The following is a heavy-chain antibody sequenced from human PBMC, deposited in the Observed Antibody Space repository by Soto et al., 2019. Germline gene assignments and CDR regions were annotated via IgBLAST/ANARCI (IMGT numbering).Heavy chain of an antibody. CDR3: AKDLAMTTVTTHSDMDV. CDR1: GFTLSSYA. V-gene: IGHV3-23*01. J-gene: IGHJ6*03. CDR2: ISGSGGST. Sequence: PGGSLRLSCAASGFTLSSYAMSWVRQAPGKGLEWVSAISGSGGSTYYADSVKGRFTISRDNSKNTLYLQMNSLRAEDTAVYYCAKDLAMTTVTTHSDMDVCGEGTTVTLSS. D-gene: IGHD4-4*01.